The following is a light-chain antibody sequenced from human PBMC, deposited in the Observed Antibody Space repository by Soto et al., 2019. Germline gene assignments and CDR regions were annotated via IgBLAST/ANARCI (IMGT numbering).Light chain of an antibody. V-gene: IGKV3-20*01. J-gene: IGKJ4*01. CDR1: QIVSSTY. CDR3: QQYGVTPPNT. Sequence: EIVMTQSPATLSVSPGERATLSCRAIQIVSSTYLAWFQQKPGQAPRLLIYDASTRATGIPDRFSGSGSGTDFTLTISGLEPEDFALYYCQQYGVTPPNTFGGGTKVDIK. CDR2: DAS.